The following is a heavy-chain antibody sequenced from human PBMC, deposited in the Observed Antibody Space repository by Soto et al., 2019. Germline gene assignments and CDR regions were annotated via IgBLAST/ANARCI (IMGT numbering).Heavy chain of an antibody. Sequence: GGSLRLSCAASGFTFSSYDMHWVRQATGKGLEWVAAIGTAGDTYYPGSVKGRFTISRENAENSLYLQMNSLRAEDTAVYYCARDLRPGYCSGGSCYSSYFDLWGRGTLVTSPQ. CDR3: ARDLRPGYCSGGSCYSSYFDL. CDR2: IGTAGDT. CDR1: GFTFSSYD. J-gene: IGHJ2*01. D-gene: IGHD2-15*01. V-gene: IGHV3-13*01.